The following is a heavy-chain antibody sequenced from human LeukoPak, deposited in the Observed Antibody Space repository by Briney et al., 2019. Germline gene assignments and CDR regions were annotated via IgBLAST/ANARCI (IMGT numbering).Heavy chain of an antibody. Sequence: GGSLRLSCAASRFTFSGYAMYWVRQAPGKGLEWVSCIDASGVNTYYADSVKGRFTVSRDNSRNTLYLQMNSLRAEDTAVYYCAKGSGSGWYGWFDPWGQGTLVTVSS. CDR2: IDASGVNT. J-gene: IGHJ5*02. CDR1: RFTFSGYA. D-gene: IGHD6-19*01. V-gene: IGHV3-23*01. CDR3: AKGSGSGWYGWFDP.